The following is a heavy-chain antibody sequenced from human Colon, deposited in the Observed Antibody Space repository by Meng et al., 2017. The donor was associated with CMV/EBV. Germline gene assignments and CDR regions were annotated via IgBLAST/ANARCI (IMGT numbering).Heavy chain of an antibody. CDR3: AKDRGSGSQPFDC. CDR2: ITASGGSS. Sequence: GGSLRLSCAASGFTFSTYDMSWVRQAPGKGLEWVSVITASGGSSYYADPVKGRFTLSRDNSKTTLYLQMNSLRAEDTAVYYCAKDRGSGSQPFDCWGQGTLVTVSS. D-gene: IGHD1-26*01. CDR1: GFTFSTYD. J-gene: IGHJ4*02. V-gene: IGHV3-23*01.